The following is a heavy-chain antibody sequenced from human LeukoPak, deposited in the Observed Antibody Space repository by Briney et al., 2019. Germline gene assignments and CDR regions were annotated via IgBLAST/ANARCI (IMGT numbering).Heavy chain of an antibody. D-gene: IGHD5-24*01. CDR3: ARDVRWLQLNDAFDI. V-gene: IGHV1-46*01. CDR2: INPSGGGA. Sequence: ASVNVSCKASGYTFTSYRIHWVRQAPGQGLEWMGIINPSGGGATYAQNFQGRVTMTRDTSTSTVYMELSSLRSDDTAVYYCARDVRWLQLNDAFDIWGQGTMVTVSS. J-gene: IGHJ3*02. CDR1: GYTFTSYR.